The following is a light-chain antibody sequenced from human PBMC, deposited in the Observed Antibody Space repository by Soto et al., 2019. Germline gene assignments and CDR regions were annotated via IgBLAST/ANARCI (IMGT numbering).Light chain of an antibody. CDR3: QQSYSTPPK. J-gene: IGKJ1*01. CDR1: QSISSW. V-gene: IGKV1-39*01. Sequence: DIQMTQSPSTLSASVGERVTITFRASQSISSWLAWYQQKPGKAPRLLISDASTLESGVPSRFSGSGSGTDFTLTISSLQPEDFATYYCQQSYSTPPKFGQGTKVDIK. CDR2: DAS.